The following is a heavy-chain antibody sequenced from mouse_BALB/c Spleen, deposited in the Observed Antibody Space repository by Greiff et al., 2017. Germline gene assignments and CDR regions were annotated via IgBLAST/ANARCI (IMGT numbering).Heavy chain of an antibody. J-gene: IGHJ3*01. CDR3: ARRDSR. V-gene: IGHV5-9-4*01. Sequence: EVQRVEPGGGLVKPGGSLQLSCAASGFTFSSYAMSWVRQSPEKRLEWVAEISSGGSYTYYPDTVTGRFTISRDNAKNTLYLEMSSLRSEDTAMYYCARRDSRRGQGTLVTGSA. CDR1: GFTFSSYA. CDR2: ISSGGSYT.